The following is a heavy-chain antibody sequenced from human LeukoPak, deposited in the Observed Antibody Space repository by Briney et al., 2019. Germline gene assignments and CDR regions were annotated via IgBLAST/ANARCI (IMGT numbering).Heavy chain of an antibody. CDR3: ARTYCGGDCTGFDY. V-gene: IGHV3-30-3*01. J-gene: IGHJ4*02. Sequence: GGSLRLSCAASGFTFSNYAMHWVPQAPGKGLEGVAVISYDASNKYYADSVKGRFTISRDNSKNTLYLQMNSLRAEDTPVYYCARTYCGGDCTGFDYWGQGTVVTVSS. CDR2: ISYDASNK. D-gene: IGHD2-21*02. CDR1: GFTFSNYA.